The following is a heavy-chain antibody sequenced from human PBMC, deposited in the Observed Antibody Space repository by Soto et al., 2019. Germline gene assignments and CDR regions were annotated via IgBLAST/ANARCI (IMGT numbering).Heavy chain of an antibody. Sequence: GESLKISCKGSGYRFTSYWIGWVRQMPVKGLEWMGIIYPGDFNTRYSPSFQGQVTISADKSISTAYLQWSSLKASDTAMYYCARRKVAANTFDYWGQGTLVTVSS. CDR3: ARRKVAANTFDY. J-gene: IGHJ4*02. V-gene: IGHV5-51*01. CDR1: GYRFTSYW. CDR2: IYPGDFNT. D-gene: IGHD6-19*01.